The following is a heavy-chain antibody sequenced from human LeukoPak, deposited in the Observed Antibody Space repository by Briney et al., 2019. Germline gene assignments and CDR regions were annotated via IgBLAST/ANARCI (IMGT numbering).Heavy chain of an antibody. V-gene: IGHV5-51*01. D-gene: IGHD3-3*01. CDR2: IYPGDSDT. J-gene: IGHJ5*02. CDR1: GYSFTSYW. Sequence: GESLKISCKGSGYSFTSYWIGWVRQMPGKGLEWMGIIYPGDSDTRYSPSFQGQVTISADKSISTAYLQWSSLKASDTAMYYCARNLGEFLEWPLQYNWFDPWGQGTLVTVSS. CDR3: ARNLGEFLEWPLQYNWFDP.